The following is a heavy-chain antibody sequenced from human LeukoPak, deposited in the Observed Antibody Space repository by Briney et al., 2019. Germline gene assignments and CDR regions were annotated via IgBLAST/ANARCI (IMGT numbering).Heavy chain of an antibody. Sequence: PGGSLRLSCAASGFTFSSYSMNWVRQAPGKGLEWVSSISSSSSYIYYADSVKGRFTISRDNAKNSLYLQMNSLRAEDTAVYYCATPSGNWNYDRWGQGTLVTVSS. D-gene: IGHD1-7*01. CDR1: GFTFSSYS. CDR2: ISSSSSYI. V-gene: IGHV3-21*01. CDR3: ATPSGNWNYDR. J-gene: IGHJ4*02.